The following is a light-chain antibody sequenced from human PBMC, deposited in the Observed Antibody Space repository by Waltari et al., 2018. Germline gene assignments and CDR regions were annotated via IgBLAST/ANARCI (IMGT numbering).Light chain of an antibody. V-gene: IGLV2-23*02. Sequence: SALTPPAPVSASPGPSITISCTGSRRDVWSFYLFAWYQQHPGKAPHLLIYEVDKRPSGVSYRFSGSKSGNAASLTISGLQAEDEAHYFCSSYTYGGPWVFGGGTLLTVL. CDR3: SSYTYGGPWV. J-gene: IGLJ2*01. CDR1: RRDVWSFYL. CDR2: EVD.